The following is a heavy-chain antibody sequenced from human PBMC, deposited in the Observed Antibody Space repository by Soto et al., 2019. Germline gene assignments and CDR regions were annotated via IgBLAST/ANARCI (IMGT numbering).Heavy chain of an antibody. D-gene: IGHD3-10*01. CDR1: GFTFGSYA. V-gene: IGHV3-23*01. Sequence: GGTLRISCAASGFTFGSYAMSWVRQTPGKGLEWVSTLSGSGGTTYYADSVKGQFTISRDNSKSTLYLQMNSLRAEDSAVYYCAKDDGTYGPNWIDSWGQGT. CDR2: LSGSGGTT. CDR3: AKDDGTYGPNWIDS. J-gene: IGHJ5*01.